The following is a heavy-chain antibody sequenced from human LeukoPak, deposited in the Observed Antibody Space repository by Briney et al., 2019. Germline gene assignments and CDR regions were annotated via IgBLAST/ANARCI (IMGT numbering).Heavy chain of an antibody. J-gene: IGHJ4*02. CDR3: AKVRKVSTVTTSDY. D-gene: IGHD4-17*01. Sequence: GGSLRLSCAASGFTFSTYWMSWVRQAPGKGLEWVANIKQDGSEKYYVDSVKGRFTISRDNAKNSLYLQMNSLRAEDTAVYYCAKVRKVSTVTTSDYWGQGTLVTVSS. CDR1: GFTFSTYW. V-gene: IGHV3-7*03. CDR2: IKQDGSEK.